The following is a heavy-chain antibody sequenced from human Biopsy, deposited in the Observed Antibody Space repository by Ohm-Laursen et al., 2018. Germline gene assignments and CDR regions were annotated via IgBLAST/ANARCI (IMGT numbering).Heavy chain of an antibody. V-gene: IGHV3-21*04. J-gene: IGHJ4*02. CDR2: VTTTSSYI. CDR3: AREGRDY. Sequence: SLRLSCAASGFDFSDYSMSWVRQAPGKGLEWVSSVTTTSSYIYYADSVKGRFTISRDKSKNTLYLQMNNLTAEDTAVYYCAREGRDYWGQGTLVTVSS. CDR1: GFDFSDYS.